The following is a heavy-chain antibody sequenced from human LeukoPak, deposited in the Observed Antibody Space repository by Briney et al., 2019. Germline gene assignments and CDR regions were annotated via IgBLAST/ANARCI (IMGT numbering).Heavy chain of an antibody. V-gene: IGHV4-59*01. CDR1: GGSISSYY. Sequence: MPSETLSLTCTVSGGSISSYYWSWIRQPPGKGLEWIGYIYYSGSTNYNPSLKSRVTISVDTSKNQFSLKLSSVTAADTAVYYCAGIAAAGTVDRGQGTLVTVSS. CDR3: AGIAAAGTVD. J-gene: IGHJ4*02. CDR2: IYYSGST. D-gene: IGHD6-13*01.